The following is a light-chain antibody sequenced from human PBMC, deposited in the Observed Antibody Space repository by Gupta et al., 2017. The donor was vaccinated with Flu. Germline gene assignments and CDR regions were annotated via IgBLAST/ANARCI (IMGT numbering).Light chain of an antibody. CDR2: SNN. CDR3: AAWDDSLNGRV. Sequence: QSVLTQPPSASGTPGQRVTISCSVSSSNIGSNTVNWYQQLPGTAPKLLIYSNNQRPSGVPDLFSGSKGGTSSFLAISGLQSEDEADYYCAAWDDSLNGRVFGGGTKLTVL. J-gene: IGLJ3*02. V-gene: IGLV1-44*01. CDR1: SSNIGSNT.